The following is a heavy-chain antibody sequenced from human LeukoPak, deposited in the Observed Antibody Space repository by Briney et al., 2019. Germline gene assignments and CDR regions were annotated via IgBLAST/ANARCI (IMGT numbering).Heavy chain of an antibody. CDR1: GYSFTSYW. J-gene: IGHJ4*02. CDR2: IYPGDSDT. CDR3: ARSPRILGFDY. V-gene: IGHV5-51*01. D-gene: IGHD2-15*01. Sequence: TGASLKISCKGSGYSFTSYWIGWVRQLPGKGLEWMGIIYPGDSDTRYSPSFQGQVTISADKSISTAYLQWSSLKASDTAMYYCARSPRILGFDYWGQGTLVTVSS.